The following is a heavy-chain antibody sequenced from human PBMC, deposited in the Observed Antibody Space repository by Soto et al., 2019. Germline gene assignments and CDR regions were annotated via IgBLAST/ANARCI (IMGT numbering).Heavy chain of an antibody. CDR2: IYYSGST. Sequence: PSETLSLTCTVSSGSISSGGYYWSWIRQHPGKGLEWIGYIYYSGSTYYNPSLKSRVTISVDTSKNQFSLKLSSVTAADTAVYYCARVSIAAHNSYYCMDVWGRVTTVTVSS. CDR1: SGSISSGGYY. J-gene: IGHJ6*02. D-gene: IGHD6-6*01. CDR3: ARVSIAAHNSYYCMDV. V-gene: IGHV4-31*03.